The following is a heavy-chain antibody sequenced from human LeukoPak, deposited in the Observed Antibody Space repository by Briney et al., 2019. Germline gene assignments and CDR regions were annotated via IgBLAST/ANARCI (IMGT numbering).Heavy chain of an antibody. V-gene: IGHV4-39*07. Sequence: SETLSLTCTVSGGSISSSSYYWGWIRQPPGKGLEWIGSIYYSGSTYYNPSLKSRVTISVDTSKNQFSLKLSSVTAADAAVYYCARRYGSGSSGTFDYWGQGTLVTVSS. CDR2: IYYSGST. D-gene: IGHD3-10*01. J-gene: IGHJ4*02. CDR3: ARRYGSGSSGTFDY. CDR1: GGSISSSSYY.